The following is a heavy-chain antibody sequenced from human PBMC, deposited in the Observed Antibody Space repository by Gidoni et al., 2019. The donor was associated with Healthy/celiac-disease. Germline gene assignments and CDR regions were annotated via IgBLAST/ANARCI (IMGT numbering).Heavy chain of an antibody. V-gene: IGHV3-30*04. D-gene: IGHD2-2*01. J-gene: IGHJ3*02. CDR3: ARTLYCSSTSCYPNDAFDI. CDR2: ISYDGSNK. Sequence: GLEWVAVISYDGSNKYYADSVKGRFTISRDNSKNTLYLQMNSLRAEDTAVYYCARTLYCSSTSCYPNDAFDIWGQGTMVTVSS.